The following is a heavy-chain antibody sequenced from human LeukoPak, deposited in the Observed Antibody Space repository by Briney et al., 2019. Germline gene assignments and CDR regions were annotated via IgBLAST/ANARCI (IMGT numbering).Heavy chain of an antibody. CDR2: IKSKTDGGTT. D-gene: IGHD3-16*02. J-gene: IGHJ4*02. V-gene: IGHV3-15*01. CDR3: TTGKWGSYRYVYFDY. CDR1: GFTFSNAW. Sequence: PGGSLRLSCAASGFTFSNAWMSWVRQAPGKGLEWVGRIKSKTDGGTTDYAAPVKGRLTISRADSKNTLYLQMYSLKTEDRAVYYCTTGKWGSYRYVYFDYWGQGTLVTV.